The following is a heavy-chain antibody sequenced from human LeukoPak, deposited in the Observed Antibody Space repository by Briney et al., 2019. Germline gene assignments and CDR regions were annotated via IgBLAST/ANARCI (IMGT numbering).Heavy chain of an antibody. Sequence: GGSLRLSCAASGFTVSSNYMSWVRQAPGKGLEWVSGISWNSGSIGYADSVKGRFTISRDNAKNSLYLQMNSLRAEDTALYYCAKSQEYQLLYGWFDPWGQGTLVTVSS. V-gene: IGHV3-9*01. CDR3: AKSQEYQLLYGWFDP. D-gene: IGHD2-2*02. J-gene: IGHJ5*02. CDR1: GFTVSSNY. CDR2: ISWNSGSI.